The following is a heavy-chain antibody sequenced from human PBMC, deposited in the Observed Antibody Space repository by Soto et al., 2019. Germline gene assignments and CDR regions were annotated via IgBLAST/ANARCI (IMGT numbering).Heavy chain of an antibody. J-gene: IGHJ6*02. CDR2: IYYSGST. V-gene: IGHV4-31*03. CDR1: GGSISSGGYY. CDR3: ARDGGYCSGGSCYSVADYYYGMDV. Sequence: QVQLQESGPGLVKPSQTLSLTCTVSGGSISSGGYYWSWIRQHPGKGLEWIGYIYYSGSTYYNPSLKSRVTRSVDTSKNQLSLKLSSVTAADTAVYYCARDGGYCSGGSCYSVADYYYGMDVWGLGTTVTVSS. D-gene: IGHD2-15*01.